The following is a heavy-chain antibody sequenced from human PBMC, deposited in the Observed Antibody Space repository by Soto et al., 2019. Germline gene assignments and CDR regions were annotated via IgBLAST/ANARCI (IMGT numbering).Heavy chain of an antibody. D-gene: IGHD3-10*01. CDR3: ARVYGSGSYSPGQY. CDR1: GYTFSSYG. Sequence: QVQLVQSGAEVKKPGASVRVSCKTSGYTFSSYGITWVRPAPGQGLEWMGGISGYNGKTEYAKSLKGRFTITIDTPTSTAYMDLTSLRSEDTAIYYCARVYGSGSYSPGQYWGQGTLVNVSS. J-gene: IGHJ4*02. V-gene: IGHV1-18*01. CDR2: ISGYNGKT.